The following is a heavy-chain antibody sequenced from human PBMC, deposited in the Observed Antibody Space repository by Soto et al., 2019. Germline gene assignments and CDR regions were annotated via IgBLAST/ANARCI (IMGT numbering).Heavy chain of an antibody. Sequence: EVQLLESGGDLVQPGGSLRISCAASGFTFRTSVMAWVRRAPGKGLEWTSSIVPTGSRTFYADSVNGRFTISRDNSRTTLYLQMNSLRVDDTAVYYCAAYADGPYRPPYDYWGQGTLVTVSS. CDR1: GFTFRTSV. J-gene: IGHJ4*02. V-gene: IGHV3-23*01. CDR3: AAYADGPYRPPYDY. D-gene: IGHD4-17*01. CDR2: IVPTGSRT.